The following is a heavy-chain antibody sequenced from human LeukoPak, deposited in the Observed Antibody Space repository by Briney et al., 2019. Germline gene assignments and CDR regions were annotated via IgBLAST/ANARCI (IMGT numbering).Heavy chain of an antibody. J-gene: IGHJ4*02. CDR3: AKEGDYCSSSGCHKRGIDY. V-gene: IGHV3-33*06. CDR1: GFTFSHYA. CDR2: IWYDGSHD. Sequence: GTSLRLSCSASGFTFSHYAMHWVRQAPGKGREWGAVIWYDGSHDTYTDSVKVRFTVSRENFTNVLHLQIKSLAVEDTAVYYCAKEGDYCSSSGCHKRGIDYWGQGTLVTVSS. D-gene: IGHD2-2*01.